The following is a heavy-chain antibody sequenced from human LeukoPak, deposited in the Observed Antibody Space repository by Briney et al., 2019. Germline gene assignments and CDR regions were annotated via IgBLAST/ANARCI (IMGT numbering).Heavy chain of an antibody. CDR1: GFTFSSYS. CDR2: ISSSSSYI. J-gene: IGHJ3*02. Sequence: KPGGSLRLSCAASGFTFSSYSMNWVRQAPGKGLEWVSSISSSSSYIYYADSVKSRFTISRDNAKNSLYLQMNSLRAEDTAVYYCARDQSDAFDIWGQGTMVTVSS. CDR3: ARDQSDAFDI. V-gene: IGHV3-21*01.